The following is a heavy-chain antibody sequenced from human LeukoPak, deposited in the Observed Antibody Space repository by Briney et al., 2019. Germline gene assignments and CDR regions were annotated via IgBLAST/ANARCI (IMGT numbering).Heavy chain of an antibody. J-gene: IGHJ6*03. V-gene: IGHV3-23*01. Sequence: GGSLRLSCAASGFTFSGHTMSWVRQAPGKGLEWVSGISPGGDTTYYADSVRGRFTISRDNSKNALYMQVNSLKTEDTAVYYCTRPGRGYYYYYYMDVWGKGTTVTISS. CDR2: ISPGGDTT. D-gene: IGHD6-6*01. CDR3: TRPGRGYYYYYYMDV. CDR1: GFTFSGHT.